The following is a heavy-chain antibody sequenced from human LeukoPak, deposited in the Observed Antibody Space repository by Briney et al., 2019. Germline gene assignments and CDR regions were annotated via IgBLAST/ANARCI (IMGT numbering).Heavy chain of an antibody. CDR3: VGAPNQYCLDY. V-gene: IGHV4-59*03. CDR2: ISYTGTT. D-gene: IGHD3-16*01. J-gene: IGHJ4*02. Sequence: PSETLSLTCTVSGDFSGDSITIYYWSWVRQPPGKGLEWIGHISYTGTTNYNPSLKSRVTMSFDTSKNQFSLRLRSVTASDTAVYFCVGAPNQYCLDYWGQGTLVAVSS. CDR1: GDFSGDSITIYY.